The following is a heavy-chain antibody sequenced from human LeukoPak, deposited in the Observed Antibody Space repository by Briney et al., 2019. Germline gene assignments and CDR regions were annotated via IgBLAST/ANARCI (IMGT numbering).Heavy chain of an antibody. CDR1: RFAFSTYA. D-gene: IGHD1-14*01. CDR3: ANYRKPQGLDY. J-gene: IGHJ4*02. CDR2: ISSNGADT. V-gene: IGHV3-23*01. Sequence: PGGSLRLSCAVSRFAFSTYAMTWVRQAPGQGLEYVSTISSNGADTYYADSVKGRFTISRDNSKNTLYLQMTSLRVEDTAVYYCANYRKPQGLDYWGQGTLVNVSS.